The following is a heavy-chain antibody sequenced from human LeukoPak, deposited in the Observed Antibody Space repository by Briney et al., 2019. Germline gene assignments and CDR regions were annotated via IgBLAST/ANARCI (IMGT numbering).Heavy chain of an antibody. D-gene: IGHD4-17*01. V-gene: IGHV4-31*03. CDR1: GGSISSGGYY. J-gene: IGHJ5*02. CDR2: IYYSGST. Sequence: EPSETLSLTCTVSGGSISSGGYYWSWIRQHPGKGLEWIGYIYYSGSTFYNPSLKSRVTISVDTSKNQFSLKLSSVTAADTAVYYCARGAVTTNWFDPWGQGTLVTVSS. CDR3: ARGAVTTNWFDP.